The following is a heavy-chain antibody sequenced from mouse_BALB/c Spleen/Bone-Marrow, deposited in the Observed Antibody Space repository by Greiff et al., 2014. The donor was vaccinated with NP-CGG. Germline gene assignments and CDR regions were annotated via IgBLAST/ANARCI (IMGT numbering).Heavy chain of an antibody. CDR1: GYTFTDYN. Sequence: EVQLQQSGPELVKPGASVKISCKASGYTFTDYNMHWMKQSHGKGLEWIGYIYPYNGGSGYNQKFKSKATLTVDNSSTTAYMELRSLTSEDSAVYYCARRGSPYYSDYWGQGTSLTVTA. J-gene: IGHJ2*02. D-gene: IGHD1-1*02. V-gene: IGHV1S29*02. CDR3: ARRGSPYYSDY. CDR2: IYPYNGGS.